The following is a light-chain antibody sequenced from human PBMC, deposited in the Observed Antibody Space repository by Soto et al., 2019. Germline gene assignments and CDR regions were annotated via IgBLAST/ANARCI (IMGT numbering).Light chain of an antibody. J-gene: IGKJ3*01. CDR1: QSITTS. Sequence: DIQMTQAPSSLSASVGDRVTITCRASQSITTSLSWYQQKPGKAPKVLIYGASNLQGGVPSRFSGSGSGTDFTLIISSLQPEDFAAYYCQQNYSTPFTFGPGTRVDVK. CDR3: QQNYSTPFT. V-gene: IGKV1-39*01. CDR2: GAS.